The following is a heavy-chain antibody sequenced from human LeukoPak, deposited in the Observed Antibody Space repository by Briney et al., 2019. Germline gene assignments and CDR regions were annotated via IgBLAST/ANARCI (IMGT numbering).Heavy chain of an antibody. V-gene: IGHV4-39*07. Sequence: PSETLSLTCTVSGGSISSSSYYWGWIRQPPGKGLEWIGSIYYSGSTYYNPSLKSRVTISVNTSKNQFSLKLSSVTAADTAVYYCEGGGDRIAVAKRYYFDYWGQGTLVTVSS. CDR1: GGSISSSSYY. D-gene: IGHD6-19*01. CDR2: IYYSGST. CDR3: EGGGDRIAVAKRYYFDY. J-gene: IGHJ4*02.